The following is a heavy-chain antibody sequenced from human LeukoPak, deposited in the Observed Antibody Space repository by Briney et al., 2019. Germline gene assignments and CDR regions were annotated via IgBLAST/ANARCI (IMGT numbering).Heavy chain of an antibody. J-gene: IGHJ5*02. CDR3: ARQAWPQQYCSRTSCYNWFDP. V-gene: IGHV3-30*03. D-gene: IGHD2-2*01. CDR1: GFTFSTYG. CDR2: ISYDESNK. Sequence: GGSLRLSCAASGFTFSTYGMHWVRQAPGKGLVWVAVISYDESNKYYADSVKGRFTISRDNSKNTLYLQMTSPRAEDTAVYYCARQAWPQQYCSRTSCYNWFDPWGQGTLVTVSS.